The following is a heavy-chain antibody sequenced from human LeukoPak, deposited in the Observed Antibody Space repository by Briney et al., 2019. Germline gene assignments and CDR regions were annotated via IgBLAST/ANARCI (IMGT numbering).Heavy chain of an antibody. Sequence: GGSLRLSCVASGFTFDRHWMHWVRQAPGKGLVWVSRIDTDGSDRGYAESVKGRFTISRDDTKNTLYLQRDSLRVEDTAVYYCARGGFIVGANQYFQWWGQGTRVIVSS. CDR3: ARGGFIVGANQYFQW. D-gene: IGHD3-16*02. J-gene: IGHJ4*02. CDR2: IDTDGSDR. CDR1: GFTFDRHW. V-gene: IGHV3-74*01.